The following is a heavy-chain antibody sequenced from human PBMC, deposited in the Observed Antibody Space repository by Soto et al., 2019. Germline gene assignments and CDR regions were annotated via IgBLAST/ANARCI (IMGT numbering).Heavy chain of an antibody. Sequence: SLRLSCAASGFTFSSYSMNWVRQAPGKGLEWVSYISSSSSTIYYADSVKGRFTISRDNAKNSLYLQMNSLRDEDTAVYYCASGIAVARKRPGYWGQGTLVPVSS. V-gene: IGHV3-48*02. CDR3: ASGIAVARKRPGY. J-gene: IGHJ4*02. D-gene: IGHD6-19*01. CDR2: ISSSSSTI. CDR1: GFTFSSYS.